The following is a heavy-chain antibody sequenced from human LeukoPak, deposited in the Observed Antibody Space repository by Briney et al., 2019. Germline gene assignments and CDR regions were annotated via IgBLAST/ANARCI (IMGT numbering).Heavy chain of an antibody. V-gene: IGHV1-46*01. J-gene: IGHJ6*03. D-gene: IGHD1-7*01. CDR1: GYTFTSYY. CDR3: ATQLRRRPRGGRDYYYYMDV. CDR2: INPSGGST. Sequence: ASVKVSCKASGYTFTSYYMHWVRQAPGQGLEWMGIINPSGGSTSYAQKFQGRVTMTEDTSTDTAYMELSSLRSEDTAVYYCATQLRRRPRGGRDYYYYMDVWGKGTTVTVSS.